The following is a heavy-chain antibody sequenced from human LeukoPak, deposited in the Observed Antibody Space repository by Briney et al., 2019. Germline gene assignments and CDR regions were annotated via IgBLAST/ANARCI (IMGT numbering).Heavy chain of an antibody. CDR3: AKFGREYHYMDV. CDR1: GFTFNSYG. D-gene: IGHD3-10*01. Sequence: PGRSLRLSCAASGFTFNSYGMHWVRQAPGKGLEWVAVIWYDGSNKYYADSVKGRFTISRDNSKNTLYLQMNSLRAEDTAVYYCAKFGREYHYMDVWGTGTTVTVSS. J-gene: IGHJ6*03. V-gene: IGHV3-33*06. CDR2: IWYDGSNK.